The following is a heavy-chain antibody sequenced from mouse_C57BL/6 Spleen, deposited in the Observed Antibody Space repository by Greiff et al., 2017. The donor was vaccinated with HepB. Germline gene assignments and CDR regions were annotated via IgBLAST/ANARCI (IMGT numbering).Heavy chain of an antibody. CDR2: IYPGDGDT. J-gene: IGHJ1*03. CDR1: GYAFSSYW. D-gene: IGHD4-1*01. V-gene: IGHV1-80*01. Sequence: VQLQQSGAELVKPGASVKISCKASGYAFSSYWMNLVKQRPGKGLEWIGQIYPGDGDTNYNGKFKGKATLTADKSSSTAYMQLSSLTSEDSAVYFCARTGIGDSNWDYWYFDVWGTGTTVTVSS. CDR3: ARTGIGDSNWDYWYFDV.